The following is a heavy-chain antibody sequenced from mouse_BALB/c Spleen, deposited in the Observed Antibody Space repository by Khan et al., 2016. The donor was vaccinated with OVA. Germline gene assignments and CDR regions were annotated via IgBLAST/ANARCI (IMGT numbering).Heavy chain of an antibody. CDR1: GFSLTNYG. CDR3: ARQPYYHYNIMDY. Sequence: QVQLKQSGPGLVAPSQSLSITCTISGFSLTNYGVHWVRQPPGKGLEWLVVIWSDGSTTYNSALKSRLIISKDNSESQVFLKMNSLQTDETAMYFCARQPYYHYNIMDYWGQGTSVTVSS. D-gene: IGHD2-10*01. V-gene: IGHV2-6-1*01. J-gene: IGHJ4*01. CDR2: IWSDGST.